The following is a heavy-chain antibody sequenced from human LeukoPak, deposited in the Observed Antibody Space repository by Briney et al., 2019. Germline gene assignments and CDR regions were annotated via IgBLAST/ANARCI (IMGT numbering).Heavy chain of an antibody. CDR1: GYTFTNYA. CDR3: ARESYSGSAPDAFDI. D-gene: IGHD1-26*01. Sequence: ASVKVSCKASGYTFTNYAIHWVRQAPGQRLEWMGWINAGSGNTKYSQTFQGRVTITRDTSASTAYMELSSLRSEDTAVYYCARESYSGSAPDAFDIWGQGTMVTVSS. CDR2: INAGSGNT. J-gene: IGHJ3*02. V-gene: IGHV1-3*01.